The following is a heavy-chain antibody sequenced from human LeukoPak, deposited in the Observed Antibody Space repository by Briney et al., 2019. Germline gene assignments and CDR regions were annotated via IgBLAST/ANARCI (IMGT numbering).Heavy chain of an antibody. Sequence: SVKVSCKASGGTFSSYAISWVRQPPGQGLEWMGRIIPILGIANYAQKFQGRVTITADKSTSTAYMELSSLRSEDTAVYYCARGGDYGDCYGMDVWGQGTTVTVSS. D-gene: IGHD4-17*01. CDR3: ARGGDYGDCYGMDV. CDR2: IIPILGIA. V-gene: IGHV1-69*04. CDR1: GGTFSSYA. J-gene: IGHJ6*02.